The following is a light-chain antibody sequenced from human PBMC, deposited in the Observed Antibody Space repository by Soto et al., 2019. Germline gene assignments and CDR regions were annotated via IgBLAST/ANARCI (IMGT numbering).Light chain of an antibody. CDR1: SSDVGDHNY. V-gene: IGLV2-14*01. J-gene: IGLJ1*01. CDR3: CSYAGSSTSYV. CDR2: DVT. Sequence: QSALTQPASVSGSPGQSITISCTGTSSDVGDHNYVSWYQQYPGKAPKLMIYDVTNRPSGVSNRFSGSKSGNTASLTISGLQAEDEADYYCCSYAGSSTSYVFGTGTKVTVL.